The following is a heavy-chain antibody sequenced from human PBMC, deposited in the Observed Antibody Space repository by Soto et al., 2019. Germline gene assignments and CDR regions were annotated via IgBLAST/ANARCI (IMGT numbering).Heavy chain of an antibody. J-gene: IGHJ6*02. V-gene: IGHV3-48*03. CDR3: ARGAGCFYGVDX. CDR2: IIFSGSTI. CDR1: GFSFSDYE. D-gene: IGHD3-16*01. Sequence: PGGALRLSCAASGFSFSDYEMNWVRQAPGKGLELVAHIIFSGSTIYYADSVKGRFSISRHNSENFLYLQVSGLRADDSGVYYCARGAGCFYGVDXWGLGTTVTVS.